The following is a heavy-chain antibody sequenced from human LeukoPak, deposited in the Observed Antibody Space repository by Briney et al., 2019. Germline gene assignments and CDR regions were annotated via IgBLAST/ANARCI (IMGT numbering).Heavy chain of an antibody. D-gene: IGHD3-22*01. V-gene: IGHV4-59*01. CDR3: ARQMYYYDSSGYYLDY. Sequence: PSETLSLTCTVSGGSISSYYWSWIRQPPGKGLEWIGYIYYSGSTNYNPSLKSRVTVSVDTSKNQFSLKLSSVTAADTAVYYCARQMYYYDSSGYYLDYWGQGTLVTVSS. CDR2: IYYSGST. CDR1: GGSISSYY. J-gene: IGHJ4*02.